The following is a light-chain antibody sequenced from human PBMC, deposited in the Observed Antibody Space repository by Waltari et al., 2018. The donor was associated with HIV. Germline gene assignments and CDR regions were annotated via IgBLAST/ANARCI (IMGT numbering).Light chain of an antibody. V-gene: IGLV3-21*04. J-gene: IGLJ2*01. CDR2: DDS. CDR3: QVWDSSGDHPL. CDR1: NIASKS. Sequence: SYVLTQPPSVSVAPGKTARITCGGNNIASKSVHWYQHKPGQAPVLFISDDSDRPSGMPVRFSGANSGNTATLTISRVEAGDEADYYCQVWDSSGDHPLFGGGTKLTVL.